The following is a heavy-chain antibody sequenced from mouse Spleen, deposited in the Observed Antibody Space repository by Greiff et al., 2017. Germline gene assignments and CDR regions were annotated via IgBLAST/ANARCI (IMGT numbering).Heavy chain of an antibody. J-gene: IGHJ1*03. Sequence: QVQLLQSGAELAQPGASVKLSCTASGYTFTSYWMHWVKQRPGQGLEWIGYINPSSGYTKYNQKFKDKATLTADKSSSTAYMQLSSLTYEDSAVYYCARHYYGSRGSWYFDVWGTGTTVTVSS. D-gene: IGHD1-1*01. CDR2: INPSSGYT. V-gene: IGHV1-7*01. CDR1: GYTFTSYW. CDR3: ARHYYGSRGSWYFDV.